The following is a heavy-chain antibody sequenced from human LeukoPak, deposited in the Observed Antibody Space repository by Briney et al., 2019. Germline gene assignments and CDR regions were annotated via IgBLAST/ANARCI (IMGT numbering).Heavy chain of an antibody. CDR1: GGSFSGYY. J-gene: IGHJ5*02. V-gene: IGHV4-34*01. CDR3: ARHSGGTYYVNFDP. D-gene: IGHD1-26*01. Sequence: PSETLSLTCAVYGGSFSGYYWSWIRQPPGKGLEWIGEINHSGRTNYNPSLKSRVTISVDTSKNQFSLKLSSVTAADAAVYYCARHSGGTYYVNFDPWGQGTLVTVSS. CDR2: INHSGRT.